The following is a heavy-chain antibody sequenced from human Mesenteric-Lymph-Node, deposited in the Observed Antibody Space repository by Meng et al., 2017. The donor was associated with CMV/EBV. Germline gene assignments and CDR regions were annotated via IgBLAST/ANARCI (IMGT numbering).Heavy chain of an antibody. CDR1: GFTFSNYE. J-gene: IGHJ4*02. Sequence: GGPLRLSCAASGFTFSNYEMNWVRQAPGKGLEWISYISSSGGALYYADSVRGRFTVSRDNAKNSLYLQMNSLRVEDTAVYYCARDPDFWSGYYLLDYFDYWGQGTLVTVSS. CDR2: ISSSGGAL. D-gene: IGHD3-3*01. V-gene: IGHV3-48*03. CDR3: ARDPDFWSGYYLLDYFDY.